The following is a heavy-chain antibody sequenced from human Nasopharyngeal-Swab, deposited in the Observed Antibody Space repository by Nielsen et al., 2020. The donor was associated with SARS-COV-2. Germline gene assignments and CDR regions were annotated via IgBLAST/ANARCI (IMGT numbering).Heavy chain of an antibody. Sequence: GESLKISCAASGFTFSNYWMSWVGQTPGKGLEWVANINQDGTEKYYVDSVKGRFTISRDNAKNSLYLQMSSLRAEDTALYYCASGSGGDSRYWGQGTLVTVSS. CDR1: GFTFSNYW. J-gene: IGHJ4*02. D-gene: IGHD4-23*01. CDR2: INQDGTEK. CDR3: ASGSGGDSRY. V-gene: IGHV3-7*01.